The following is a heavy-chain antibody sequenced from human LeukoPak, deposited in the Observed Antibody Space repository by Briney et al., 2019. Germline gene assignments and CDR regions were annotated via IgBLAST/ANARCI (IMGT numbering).Heavy chain of an antibody. J-gene: IGHJ3*02. CDR3: ARVTEGEAFDI. Sequence: ASVKVSCKASEYTFTSYDINWVRQATGQGLEWMGWMNPNSGNTGYAQRFQGRVTMTRNTSISTAYMELSSLRSEDTAVYYCARVTEGEAFDIWGQGTMVTVSS. CDR2: MNPNSGNT. CDR1: EYTFTSYD. V-gene: IGHV1-8*01.